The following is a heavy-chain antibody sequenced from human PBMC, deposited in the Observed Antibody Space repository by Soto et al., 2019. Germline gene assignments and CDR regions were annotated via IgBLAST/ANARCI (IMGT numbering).Heavy chain of an antibody. CDR1: GFTFSSST. Sequence: PGGSLRLSCAVSGFTFSSSTMNWVRQAPGQGLEWLSSISSTSTYTYYAASVRGRFTISRDNAKNSLYLQMNSLTAEDTAVYYCASGGSPSDRSCGLLPTPDYWGQGTLVTVSS. J-gene: IGHJ4*02. D-gene: IGHD2-15*01. CDR2: ISSTSTYT. CDR3: ASGGSPSDRSCGLLPTPDY. V-gene: IGHV3-21*01.